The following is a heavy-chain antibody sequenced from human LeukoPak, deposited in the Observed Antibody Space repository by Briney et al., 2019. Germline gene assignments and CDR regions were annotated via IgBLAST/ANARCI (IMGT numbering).Heavy chain of an antibody. CDR3: AKARWEPNFDY. V-gene: IGHV3-43*02. J-gene: IGHJ4*02. D-gene: IGHD1-26*01. CDR1: GFTFYDYA. CDR2: INENGDIA. Sequence: GESLKISCAAPGFTFYDYAMHWVRQGPGKSLEWVSLINENGDIAYYGDSVRGRFTVSRDNAKNSLYLQMNSLTTEDTALYYCAKARWEPNFDYWGQGTLVTVSS.